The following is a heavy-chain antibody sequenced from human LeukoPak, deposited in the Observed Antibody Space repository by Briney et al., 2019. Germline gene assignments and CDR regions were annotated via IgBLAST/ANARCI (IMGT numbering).Heavy chain of an antibody. CDR1: GFTFSSSA. V-gene: IGHV3-23*05. J-gene: IGHJ4*02. D-gene: IGHD3-22*01. Sequence: GGSLRLSCAASGFTFSSSAMSWVRQAPGKGLEWVSTIYTGGNTYYAASVKGRFTISRDFSKNTVFLHMNSLRAEDTAMYYCARGDDSGYYDYFDYWGQGALVTVSS. CDR3: ARGDDSGYYDYFDY. CDR2: IYTGGNT.